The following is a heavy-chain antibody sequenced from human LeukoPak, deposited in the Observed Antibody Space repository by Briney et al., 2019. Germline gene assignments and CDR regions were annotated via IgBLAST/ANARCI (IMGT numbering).Heavy chain of an antibody. CDR2: IYHSGST. Sequence: SETLSLTCAVSGYSISSGYYWGWIRQPPGKGLDWIGSIYHSGSTYYKQSLKSRVTISVDTSKNQYSLKLSSVTAADTAVYYCASRAGTMVRGVIIAGWFDPWGQGTLVTVSS. CDR3: ASRAGTMVRGVIIAGWFDP. CDR1: GYSISSGYY. V-gene: IGHV4-38-2*01. D-gene: IGHD3-10*01. J-gene: IGHJ5*02.